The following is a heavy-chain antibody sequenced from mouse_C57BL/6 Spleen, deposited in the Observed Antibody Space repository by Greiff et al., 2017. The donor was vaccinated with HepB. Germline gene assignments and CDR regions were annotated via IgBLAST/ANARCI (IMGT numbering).Heavy chain of an antibody. Sequence: QVQLQQSGAELVRPGTSVKVSCKASGYAFTNYLIEWVKQRPGQGLEWIGVINPGSGGTNYNEKFKGKATLTAYKSSSTAYMQLSSLTSEDSAVYFCARATVVGFDYWGQGTTLTVSS. CDR2: INPGSGGT. CDR1: GYAFTNYL. CDR3: ARATVVGFDY. V-gene: IGHV1-54*01. J-gene: IGHJ2*01. D-gene: IGHD1-1*01.